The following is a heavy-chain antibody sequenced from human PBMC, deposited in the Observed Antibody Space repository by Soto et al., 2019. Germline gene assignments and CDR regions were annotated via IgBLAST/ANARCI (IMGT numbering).Heavy chain of an antibody. CDR3: AKNGPVAGTGHPEDYYYGMDV. J-gene: IGHJ6*02. D-gene: IGHD6-19*01. V-gene: IGHV3-23*01. CDR1: GFTFSSYA. Sequence: GGSLRLSCAASGFTFSSYAMSWVRQAPGKGLEWVSAISGSGGSTYYADSVKGRFTISRDNSKNKLYLQMNSLRAEDTAVYYCAKNGPVAGTGHPEDYYYGMDVWGQGTTVTVSS. CDR2: ISGSGGST.